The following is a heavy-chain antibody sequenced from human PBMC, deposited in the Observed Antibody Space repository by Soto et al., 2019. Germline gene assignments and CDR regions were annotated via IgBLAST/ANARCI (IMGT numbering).Heavy chain of an antibody. D-gene: IGHD1-1*01. V-gene: IGHV4-4*02. Sequence: QVQLQESGPGLVKPSGTLSLTCAVSGGSISSTKWCTWVRQPPGKGLEWIAEISHSEGSNYNPSLKSRVAMSLHNSKNPSPLRPSPVTAADTALYSCATQTISYTGDVWGQATTVTVS. CDR2: ISHSEGS. CDR3: ATQTISYTGDV. CDR1: GGSISSTKW. J-gene: IGHJ6*02.